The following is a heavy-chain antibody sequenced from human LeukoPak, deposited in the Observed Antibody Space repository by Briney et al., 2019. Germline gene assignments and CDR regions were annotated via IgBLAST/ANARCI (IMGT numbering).Heavy chain of an antibody. V-gene: IGHV3-53*01. D-gene: IGHD3-10*01. CDR2: MNSGGST. CDR3: TRGGSMVRGVL. Sequence: GGSLRLSCAASGFIVSSDFMNWVRQAPGKGLEWVSAMNSGGSTSYADSVKGRFIISRDKSRNTLYLQMNSLSVDDTAVYYCTRGGSMVRGVLWGQGTLVTVSS. CDR1: GFIVSSDF. J-gene: IGHJ4*02.